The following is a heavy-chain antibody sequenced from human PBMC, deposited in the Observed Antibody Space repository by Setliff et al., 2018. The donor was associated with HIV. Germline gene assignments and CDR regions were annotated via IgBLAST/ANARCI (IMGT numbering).Heavy chain of an antibody. Sequence: SETLSLTCSVSGGSINSGHYYWSWIRHHPGKGLEWIGYIYHSGGTHYNPSLRSRVTISLDTSKSHFSLKLHSVTAADTAVYYCARIKAFGSGSYPLDFWGRGTPVTVSS. J-gene: IGHJ4*02. D-gene: IGHD3-10*01. CDR3: ARIKAFGSGSYPLDF. CDR2: IYHSGGT. CDR1: GGSINSGHYY. V-gene: IGHV4-30-4*08.